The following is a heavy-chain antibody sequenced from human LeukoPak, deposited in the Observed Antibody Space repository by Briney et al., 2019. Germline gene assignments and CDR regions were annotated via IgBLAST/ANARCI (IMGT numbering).Heavy chain of an antibody. V-gene: IGHV4-34*01. CDR1: GGSFSGYY. Sequence: PSETLSLTCAVYGGSFSGYYWSWIRQPPGKGLEWIGEINHSGSTNYNPSLKSRVTISVDTSKNQFSLKLSSVTAADTAVYYCARAQTAMDHFDYWGRGTLVTVSS. D-gene: IGHD5-18*01. CDR2: INHSGST. CDR3: ARAQTAMDHFDY. J-gene: IGHJ4*02.